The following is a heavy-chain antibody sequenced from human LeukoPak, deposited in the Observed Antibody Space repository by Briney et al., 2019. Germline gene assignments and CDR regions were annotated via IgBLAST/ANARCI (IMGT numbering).Heavy chain of an antibody. CDR3: AGKTYYYDSSGYYY. Sequence: PSGTLSLTCTVSGGSISGSSYYWGWIRQPPGKGLEWIGSIYYSGSTYYNPSLKSRVTISVDTSKNQFSLKLNSVTATDTAVYYCAGKTYYYDSSGYYYWGQGTLVTVSS. CDR1: GGSISGSSYY. D-gene: IGHD3-22*01. V-gene: IGHV4-39*01. CDR2: IYYSGST. J-gene: IGHJ4*02.